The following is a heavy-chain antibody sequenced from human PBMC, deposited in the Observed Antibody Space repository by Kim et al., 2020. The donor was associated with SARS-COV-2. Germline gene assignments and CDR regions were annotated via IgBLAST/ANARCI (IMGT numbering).Heavy chain of an antibody. J-gene: IGHJ4*02. D-gene: IGHD5-18*01. V-gene: IGHV5-10-1*01. CDR3: ARGIQLWSQYYFDY. Sequence: NRPSFQGHVTISTDKSISTAYLQWSSLKASDTAIYYCARGIQLWSQYYFDYWGQGTLVTVSS.